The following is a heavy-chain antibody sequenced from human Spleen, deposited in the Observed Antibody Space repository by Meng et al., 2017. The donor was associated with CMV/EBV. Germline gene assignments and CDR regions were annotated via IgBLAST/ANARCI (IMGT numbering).Heavy chain of an antibody. J-gene: IGHJ4*02. CDR2: ISYDGSNK. CDR3: AKVSSSGDGYNLYFDY. V-gene: IGHV3-30-3*01. D-gene: IGHD5-24*01. Sequence: GESLKISCAASGFTFSTYAIHWVRQAPGKGLEWVAVISYDGSNKYYADSVKGRFTISRDNSKNTLYLQMNSLRAEDTAVYYCAKVSSSGDGYNLYFDYWGQGTLVTVSS. CDR1: GFTFSTYA.